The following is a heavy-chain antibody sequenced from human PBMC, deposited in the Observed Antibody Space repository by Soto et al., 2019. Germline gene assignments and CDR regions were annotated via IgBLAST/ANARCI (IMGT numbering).Heavy chain of an antibody. CDR1: GASVSSGSFY. V-gene: IGHV4-61*01. Sequence: LSLTCSVSGASVSSGSFYWSWIRQPPGKGLEWIGFIYNNETFNYNPSLKGRVTLSVDTSKHQFSLKLSSVTAADTAVYYCARVPLRYSSSHNFDSWGQGALVTVSS. CDR3: ARVPLRYSSSHNFDS. D-gene: IGHD6-19*01. CDR2: IYNNETF. J-gene: IGHJ4*02.